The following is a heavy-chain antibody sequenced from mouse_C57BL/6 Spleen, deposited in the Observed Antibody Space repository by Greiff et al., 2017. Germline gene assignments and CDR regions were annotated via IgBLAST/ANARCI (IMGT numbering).Heavy chain of an antibody. Sequence: DVKLVESGGGLVKPGGSLKLSCAASGFTFSDYGMHWVRQAPEKGLAWVSYISSGSSTIYYADTVQGRFTISRDNAKNTLFLQRTSLRSEETAMYYCARPSNYDYAMDYWGQGTSVTVSS. J-gene: IGHJ4*01. CDR2: ISSGSSTI. CDR3: ARPSNYDYAMDY. D-gene: IGHD2-5*01. V-gene: IGHV5-17*01. CDR1: GFTFSDYG.